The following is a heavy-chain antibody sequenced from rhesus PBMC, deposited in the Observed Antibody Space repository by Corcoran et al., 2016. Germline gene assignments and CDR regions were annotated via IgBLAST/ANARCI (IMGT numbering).Heavy chain of an antibody. CDR3: AKVEIRGDYYGLDS. CDR1: GFTFSSYW. CDR2: INSGGGST. J-gene: IGHJ6*01. V-gene: IGHV3S25*01. D-gene: IGHD3-9*01. Sequence: EVQLVESGGGLAKPGGSLRLSCAASGFTFSSYWMNWVRQAPGKGLEWVSAINSGGGSTYYADSVKGRFTISRDNSKNTLSLQMNSLRAEDTAVYYCAKVEIRGDYYGLDSWGQGVVVTVSS.